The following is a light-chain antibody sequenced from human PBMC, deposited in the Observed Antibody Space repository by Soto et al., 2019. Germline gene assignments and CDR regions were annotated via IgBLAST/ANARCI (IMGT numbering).Light chain of an antibody. J-gene: IGKJ2*01. CDR3: QQSYSVPYT. CDR1: QSITTY. Sequence: DIPMTQSPSSLSASVGDRVTITCRASQSITTYLNWYQHKPGKAPTLLILAASSLQSGVPSRFSGSGSGTDFTLTSSSLQPEDFATYYCQQSYSVPYTFGQGTKLEIK. V-gene: IGKV1-39*01. CDR2: AAS.